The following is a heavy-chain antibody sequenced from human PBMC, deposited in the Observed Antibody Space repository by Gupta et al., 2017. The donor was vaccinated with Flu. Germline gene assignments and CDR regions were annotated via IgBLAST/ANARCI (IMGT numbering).Heavy chain of an antibody. CDR2: IIPIFGTA. V-gene: IGHV1-69*06. J-gene: IGHJ4*02. CDR3: ASSVIRAAGSNTYYFDY. Sequence: QVQLVQSGAEVKKPGSSVKVSCKASGGTFSSYAISWVRQAPGQGLEWMGGIIPIFGTANYAQKFQGRVTITADKSTSTAYMELSSLRSEDTAVYYCASSVIRAAGSNTYYFDYWGQGTLVTVSS. CDR1: GGTFSSYA. D-gene: IGHD6-13*01.